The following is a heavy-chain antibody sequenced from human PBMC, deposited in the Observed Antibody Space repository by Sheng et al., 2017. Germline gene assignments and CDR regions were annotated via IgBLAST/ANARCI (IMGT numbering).Heavy chain of an antibody. V-gene: IGHV3-30*03. CDR1: GFTFSNYG. D-gene: IGHD2-2*01. Sequence: QVQLVESGGGVVQPGMSLRLSCAASGFTFSNYGMLWVRQAPGKGLEWVAVTSYDGSNKYYADSVKGRFTISRDNSKNTLYLQMNSLRTEDTAVYFCARDGSRYCSSTSCPGGMDVWGQGTTVSVSS. CDR2: TSYDGSNK. CDR3: ARDGSRYCSSTSCPGGMDV. J-gene: IGHJ6*02.